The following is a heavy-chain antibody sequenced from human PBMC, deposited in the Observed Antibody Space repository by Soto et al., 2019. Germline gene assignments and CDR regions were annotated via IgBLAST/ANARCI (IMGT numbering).Heavy chain of an antibody. CDR1: GGSFSGYY. CDR3: ARPLGDY. V-gene: IGHV4-34*01. J-gene: IGHJ4*02. Sequence: PSETLSLTCAVYGGSFSGYYWSWVRQPPGKGLEWIGEINHSGSTNYNPSLKSRVTISLDTSKNQLSLKLSSVTAADTAVYYCARPLGDYWGQGTLVTVSS. CDR2: INHSGST.